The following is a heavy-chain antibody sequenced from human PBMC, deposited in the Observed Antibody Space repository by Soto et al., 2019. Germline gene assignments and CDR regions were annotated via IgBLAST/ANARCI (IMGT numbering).Heavy chain of an antibody. V-gene: IGHV4-59*12. D-gene: IGHD3-10*01. J-gene: IGHJ4*02. CDR3: ARGSSSIVTMVRGVRYYFDY. CDR1: GGSISSYY. Sequence: SETLSLTCTVSGGSISSYYWSRIRQPPGKGLEWIGYIYYSGSTNYNPSLESRVTISVDTSKNQFSLKLSSVTAAVTAVYYCARGSSSIVTMVRGVRYYFDYWGQGTLVTVSS. CDR2: IYYSGST.